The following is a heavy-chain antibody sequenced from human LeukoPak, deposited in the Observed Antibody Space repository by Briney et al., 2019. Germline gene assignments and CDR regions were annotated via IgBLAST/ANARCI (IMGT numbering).Heavy chain of an antibody. CDR2: ISSSSSTI. D-gene: IGHD2-2*01. J-gene: IGHJ6*03. CDR1: GFTFSSYS. V-gene: IGHV3-48*01. Sequence: GGSLRLSCAASGFTFSSYSMNWVRQAPGKGLEWVSYISSSSSTIYYADSVKGRFTISRDNAKNSLYLQMNSLRAEDTAVYYCAGGHPVVVPAARLYYYYYMDVWGKGTTVTVSS. CDR3: AGGHPVVVPAARLYYYYYMDV.